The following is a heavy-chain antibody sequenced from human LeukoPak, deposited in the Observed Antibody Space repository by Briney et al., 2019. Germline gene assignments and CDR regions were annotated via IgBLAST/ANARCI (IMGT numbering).Heavy chain of an antibody. J-gene: IGHJ4*02. V-gene: IGHV3-9*01. CDR3: AKGVYYDSSGSDY. Sequence: PGGSLRLSCAASGFTFDDYAMHWVRQAPGKGLEWVSGISWNSGSIGYADSVKGRFTISRDNAKNSLYLQMNSLRAEDTALYYCAKGVYYDSSGSDYWGQGTLVTVSS. CDR2: ISWNSGSI. D-gene: IGHD3-22*01. CDR1: GFTFDDYA.